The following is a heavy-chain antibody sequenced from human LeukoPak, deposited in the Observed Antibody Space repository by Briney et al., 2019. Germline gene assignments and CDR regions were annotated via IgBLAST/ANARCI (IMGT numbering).Heavy chain of an antibody. D-gene: IGHD3-10*01. Sequence: GASVKVSCKASGYTFTGYYMHWVRQAPGQGLEWMGWINPNSGGTNYAQKLQGRVTMTTDTSTSTAYMELRSLRSDDTAVYYCARGAVRLLLFGDSGRKSKMYFDYWGRGTLVTVSS. CDR1: GYTFTGYY. CDR2: INPNSGGT. V-gene: IGHV1-2*02. CDR3: ARGAVRLLLFGDSGRKSKMYFDY. J-gene: IGHJ4*02.